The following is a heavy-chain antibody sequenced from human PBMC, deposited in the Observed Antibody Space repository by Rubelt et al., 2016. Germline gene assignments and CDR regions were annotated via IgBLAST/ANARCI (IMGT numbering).Heavy chain of an antibody. V-gene: IGHV3-7*01. CDR2: IRQDGSEK. CDR3: ARDLSWDIVVVPAAAYFDY. Sequence: RRSGRQAPGKGLEWVANIRQDGSEKYYLDSVKGRFTISRDNAKNSLYLQMNSLRAEDTAVYYCARDLSWDIVVVPAAAYFDYWGQGTLVTVSS. D-gene: IGHD2-2*01. J-gene: IGHJ4*02.